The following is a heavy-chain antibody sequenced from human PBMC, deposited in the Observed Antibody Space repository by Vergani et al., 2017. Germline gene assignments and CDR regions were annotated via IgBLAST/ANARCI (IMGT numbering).Heavy chain of an antibody. CDR1: GFTFSSYG. CDR2: IRYDGSNK. CDR3: AKDHSRWSSGWSNGDY. D-gene: IGHD6-19*01. Sequence: QVQLVESGGGVVQPGGSLRLSRAASGFTFSSYGMHWVREAPGKGLEGVAFIRYDGSNKYYADSVKGRFTISRDNSKNTLYLQMNSLRAEETAMYYCAKDHSRWSSGWSNGDYWGQGTLVTVSS. J-gene: IGHJ4*02. V-gene: IGHV3-30*02.